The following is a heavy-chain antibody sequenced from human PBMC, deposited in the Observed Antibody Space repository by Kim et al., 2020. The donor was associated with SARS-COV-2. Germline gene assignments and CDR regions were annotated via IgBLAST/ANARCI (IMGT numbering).Heavy chain of an antibody. D-gene: IGHD3-10*01. Sequence: ETYYAESVKGRFIISRDNAKNSLYLQMDRLRTEDTAAYYCARSSYYAFDYWGQGTLVIVSS. CDR2: ET. CDR3: ARSSYYAFDY. V-gene: IGHV3-7*01. J-gene: IGHJ4*02.